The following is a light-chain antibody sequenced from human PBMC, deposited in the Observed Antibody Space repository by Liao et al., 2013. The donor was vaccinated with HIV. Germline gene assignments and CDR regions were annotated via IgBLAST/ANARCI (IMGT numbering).Light chain of an antibody. Sequence: SYELTQPPSVSVAPGQTARITCGGSNIGSKTVHWYQQKPGQAPVLVIYYDSDRPSGIPERFSGSNSGNTATLTISRVEAGDEADYYCQVWDTSSAHQVFGGGTKLTVL. V-gene: IGLV3-21*04. CDR3: QVWDTSSAHQV. CDR1: NIGSKT. CDR2: YDS. J-gene: IGLJ3*02.